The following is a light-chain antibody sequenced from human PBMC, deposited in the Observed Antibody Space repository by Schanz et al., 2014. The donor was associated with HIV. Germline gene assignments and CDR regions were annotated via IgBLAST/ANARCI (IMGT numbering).Light chain of an antibody. Sequence: EIVMTQTPATLSVSPGERATLSCRASQSVSTKLAWYQQKPGQAPRLLIYGASTRATGIPARFSGSGSGTEFTLTIGSLQSEDFAVYYCQQYSNWTPMTFGGGTKVEIK. CDR3: QQYSNWTPMT. CDR2: GAS. V-gene: IGKV3-15*01. CDR1: QSVSTK. J-gene: IGKJ4*01.